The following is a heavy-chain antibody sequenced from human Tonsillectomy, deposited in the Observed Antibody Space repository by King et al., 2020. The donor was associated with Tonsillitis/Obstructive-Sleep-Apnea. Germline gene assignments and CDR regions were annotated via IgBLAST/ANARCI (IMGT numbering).Heavy chain of an antibody. Sequence: VQLVESGGGLIQPGGSLRLSCAASGFTVSSNYMSWVRQAPGKGLEWVSVIYSGGSTYYADSVKGRFTISRDNSKNTLYLQMNSLRAADTAVYYCARGVYSSGWYVDYWGQGTLVTVSS. D-gene: IGHD6-19*01. CDR1: GFTVSSNY. CDR2: IYSGGST. CDR3: ARGVYSSGWYVDY. J-gene: IGHJ4*02. V-gene: IGHV3-53*01.